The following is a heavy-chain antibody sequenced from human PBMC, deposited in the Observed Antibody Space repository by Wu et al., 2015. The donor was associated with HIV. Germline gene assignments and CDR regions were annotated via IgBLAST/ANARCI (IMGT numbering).Heavy chain of an antibody. J-gene: IGHJ6*02. CDR1: GYIFTGYG. V-gene: IGHV1-18*01. CDR3: ARSREIWFANGMAV. D-gene: IGHD3-10*01. CDR2: ISTNSGKT. Sequence: QVQLVQSGGEVKKPGASVKVSCKASGYIFTGYGITWVRKAPGQGLEWMGWISTNSGKTNYAQRFQGRVIMTTETSSSTVYMEMRSLRSDDTGVYYCARSREIWFANGMAVWGQGTTVTVSS.